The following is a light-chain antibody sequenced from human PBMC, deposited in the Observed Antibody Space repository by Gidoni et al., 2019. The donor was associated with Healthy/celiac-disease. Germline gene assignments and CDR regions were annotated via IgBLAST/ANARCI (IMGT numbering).Light chain of an antibody. CDR3: QQSYSTPPYT. Sequence: DIQMTQSPSSLSASVGDRVTITCRASQSISSYLNWYQQKPGKAPKLLICAASSLQSGVPSRFSGSGSGTDFTLTISSPQPEDFATYYCQQSYSTPPYTFGQGTKLEIK. V-gene: IGKV1-39*01. CDR1: QSISSY. CDR2: AAS. J-gene: IGKJ2*01.